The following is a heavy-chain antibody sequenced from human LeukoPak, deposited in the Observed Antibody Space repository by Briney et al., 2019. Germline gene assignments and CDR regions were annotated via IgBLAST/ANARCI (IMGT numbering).Heavy chain of an antibody. CDR2: ISADKGNT. Sequence: GASVKVSCKASGYSFTSFGINWVRQAPGQGLGWRAWISADKGNTHYAQKFQGRLTMTTDTSTSTAYMELRRLRFDDTAVYYCARAAVVTPAAFDIWGQGTMVTVSS. CDR3: ARAAVVTPAAFDI. J-gene: IGHJ3*02. D-gene: IGHD4-23*01. CDR1: GYSFTSFG. V-gene: IGHV1-18*01.